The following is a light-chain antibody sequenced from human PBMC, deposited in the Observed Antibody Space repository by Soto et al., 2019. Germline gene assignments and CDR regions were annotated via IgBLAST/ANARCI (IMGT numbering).Light chain of an antibody. V-gene: IGLV2-14*01. CDR3: SSYTIWLVV. CDR2: DVS. CDR1: SSDVGGYNY. Sequence: QSALTQPASVSGSPGQSITISCTGTSSDVGGYNYVSWYQQHPGKAPKLMIYDVSNRPSGVSNRFSGSKSGNTASLTISGLQAEDDADYYCSSYTIWLVVFGGGTQLTVL. J-gene: IGLJ2*01.